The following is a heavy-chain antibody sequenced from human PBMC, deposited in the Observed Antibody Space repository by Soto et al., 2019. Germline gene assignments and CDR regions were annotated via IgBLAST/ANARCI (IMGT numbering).Heavy chain of an antibody. D-gene: IGHD5-18*01. V-gene: IGHV3-48*01. Sequence: GGSLRLSCAASGFSFSTYSMNWVRQAPGKGLEWVSYISSSSSTIHYADSVMGRFTISRDNAKNALYLQMNSLRAEDTAVYYCARVDTAMGPDYWGQGP. CDR2: ISSSSSTI. CDR3: ARVDTAMGPDY. J-gene: IGHJ4*02. CDR1: GFSFSTYS.